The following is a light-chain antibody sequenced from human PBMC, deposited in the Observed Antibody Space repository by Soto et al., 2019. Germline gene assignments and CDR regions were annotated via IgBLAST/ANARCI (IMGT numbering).Light chain of an antibody. V-gene: IGKV1-39*01. Sequence: DIQMTQSPSSLSASVGDRVTITCRASQSISTYLQWYQQRPGKAPQLLIYGASGLQSGVPSRFIGRGSGTEFTIPISSLEPAAFAIYCYHPTYTTPYTFGQGTKVDIK. J-gene: IGKJ2*01. CDR1: QSISTY. CDR2: GAS. CDR3: HPTYTTPYT.